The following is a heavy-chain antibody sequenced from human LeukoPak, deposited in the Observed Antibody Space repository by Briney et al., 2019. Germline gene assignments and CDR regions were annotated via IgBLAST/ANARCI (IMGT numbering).Heavy chain of an antibody. CDR1: AFTSSSYW. V-gene: IGHV3-7*01. CDR3: AREVYCSSTSCYTGYFQH. D-gene: IGHD2-2*02. CDR2: IKQDGREK. J-gene: IGHJ1*01. Sequence: AGSLRLSCAASAFTSSSYWMSWVRQPPGKGLEWVANIKQDGREKYYVDSVKGRFTISRDNAKNSLYLQMNSLRAEDTAVYYCAREVYCSSTSCYTGYFQHWGQGTLVTVSS.